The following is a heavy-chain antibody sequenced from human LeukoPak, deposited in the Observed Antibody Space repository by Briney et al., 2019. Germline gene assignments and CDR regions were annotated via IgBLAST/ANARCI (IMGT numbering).Heavy chain of an antibody. CDR2: MYYRGNT. J-gene: IGHJ4*02. V-gene: IGHV4-39*07. D-gene: IGHD6-13*01. Sequence: SETLSLTCAVSGGSLINSGYYWGWIRQPPGKGLEWIGSMYYRGNTYYNPSLKSLVTISLDTSKNQFSLKLTSVTAADTAVYYCARSLTAAGHFDYWGQGTLVTVSS. CDR3: ARSLTAAGHFDY. CDR1: GGSLINSGYY.